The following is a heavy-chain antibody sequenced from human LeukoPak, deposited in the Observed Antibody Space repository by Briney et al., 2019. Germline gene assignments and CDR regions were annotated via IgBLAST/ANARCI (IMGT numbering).Heavy chain of an antibody. V-gene: IGHV3-30-3*01. D-gene: IGHD6-19*01. Sequence: PARALRLSCAASGFTFSSYAMHWVRQAPGKGLDWVAVISYDGSNKYYADSVKGRFTISRDNSKNTLYLQMNSLRAEDTAVYYCARDWSEGSSGWYYYGMDVWGQGTTVTVSS. CDR2: ISYDGSNK. CDR3: ARDWSEGSSGWYYYGMDV. J-gene: IGHJ6*02. CDR1: GFTFSSYA.